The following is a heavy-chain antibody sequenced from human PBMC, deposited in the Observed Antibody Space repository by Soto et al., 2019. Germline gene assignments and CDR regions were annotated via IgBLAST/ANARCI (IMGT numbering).Heavy chain of an antibody. CDR2: ISGSGGSA. CDR1: AFTFSPSA. V-gene: IGHV3-23*01. J-gene: IGHJ3*01. Sequence: VPLLESGGGLVRPGGSLRLSCAASAFTFSPSAMNWVRQAPGTGLEWVSVISGSGGSASYADSVQGRFTISRDNSKNTLYLQMNSLRAEDTAIYYCVREDSAWDSRGSFDFWGRGTMVTVS. CDR3: VREDSAWDSRGSFDF. D-gene: IGHD6-19*01.